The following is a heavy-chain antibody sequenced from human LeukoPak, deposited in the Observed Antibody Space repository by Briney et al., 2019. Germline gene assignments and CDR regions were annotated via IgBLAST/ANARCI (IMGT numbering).Heavy chain of an antibody. D-gene: IGHD5-24*01. J-gene: IGHJ3*02. CDR2: INSDGSST. CDR1: GFTFGSYW. CDR3: ARVKMATIKSAFDI. Sequence: PGGSLRLSCAASGFTFGSYWMHWVRQAPGKGLVWVSRINSDGSSTSYADSVKGRFTISRDNAKNTLYLQMNSLRAEDTAVYYCARVKMATIKSAFDIWGQGTMVTVSS. V-gene: IGHV3-74*01.